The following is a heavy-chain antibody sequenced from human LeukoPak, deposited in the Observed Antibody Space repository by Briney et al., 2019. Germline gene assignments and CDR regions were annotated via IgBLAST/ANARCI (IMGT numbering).Heavy chain of an antibody. Sequence: GGSPRLSCAASGFTFSSYSMNWVRQAPGKGLEWVSSISSSSSYIYYADSVKGRFTISRDNAKNSLYLQMNSLRAEDTAVYYCARDSGYDYAFDYWGQGTLVTVSS. CDR2: ISSSSSYI. J-gene: IGHJ4*02. CDR1: GFTFSSYS. D-gene: IGHD5-12*01. V-gene: IGHV3-21*01. CDR3: ARDSGYDYAFDY.